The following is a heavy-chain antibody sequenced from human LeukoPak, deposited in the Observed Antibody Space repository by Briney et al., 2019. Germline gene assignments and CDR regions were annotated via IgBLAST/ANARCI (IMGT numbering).Heavy chain of an antibody. CDR2: ISAYNGNT. Sequence: ASVKVSCKASGYTFTSYGISWVRQAPGQGLEWMGWISAYNGNTNYAQKLQGRVTMTTDTSTSTAYMELSRLRSDDTAVYYCASGLGGRLTFDYWGQGTLVTVSS. CDR1: GYTFTSYG. D-gene: IGHD1-26*01. V-gene: IGHV1-18*01. J-gene: IGHJ4*02. CDR3: ASGLGGRLTFDY.